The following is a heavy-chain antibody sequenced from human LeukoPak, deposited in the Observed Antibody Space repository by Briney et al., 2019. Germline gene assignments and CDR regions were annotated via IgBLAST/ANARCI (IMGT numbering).Heavy chain of an antibody. CDR3: ATVTGDGAFDI. CDR1: GFTFSSYA. J-gene: IGHJ3*02. D-gene: IGHD7-27*01. CDR2: ISYDGSNK. V-gene: IGHV3-30-3*01. Sequence: GGSLRLSCAASGFTFSSYAMHWVRQAPGKGLEWVAIISYDGSNKYYADSVKGRFTISRDNSKNTLYLQMNSLRAEDTAVYYCATVTGDGAFDIWGQGTMVTVSS.